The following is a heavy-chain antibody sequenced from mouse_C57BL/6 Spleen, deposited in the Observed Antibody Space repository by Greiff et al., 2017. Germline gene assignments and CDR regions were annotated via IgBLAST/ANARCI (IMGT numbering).Heavy chain of an antibody. CDR3: ARGEYLLMDY. Sequence: VQLQQPGAELVRPGSSVKLSCKASGYTFTSYWMDWVKQRPGQGLEWIGNIYPSDSETHYNQKFKDKATLTVDKSSSTAYMQLSSLTSEDSAVYYCARGEYLLMDYWGQGTSVTVSS. CDR1: GYTFTSYW. CDR2: IYPSDSET. D-gene: IGHD5-2*01. V-gene: IGHV1-61*01. J-gene: IGHJ4*01.